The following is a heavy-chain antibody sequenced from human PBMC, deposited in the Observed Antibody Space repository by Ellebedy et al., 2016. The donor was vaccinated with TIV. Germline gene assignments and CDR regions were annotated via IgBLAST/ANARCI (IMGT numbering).Heavy chain of an antibody. Sequence: GGSLRLSCAASGFTFSNYAMHWVRQAPGKGLEWVAIISYDGSDKYYADSVKGRFTISRDNFKNTLYLQMISLRVEDTAVYYCARDWEQWLLQGGLDVWGQGTTVTVSS. CDR2: ISYDGSDK. D-gene: IGHD6-19*01. CDR3: ARDWEQWLLQGGLDV. J-gene: IGHJ6*02. CDR1: GFTFSNYA. V-gene: IGHV3-30*01.